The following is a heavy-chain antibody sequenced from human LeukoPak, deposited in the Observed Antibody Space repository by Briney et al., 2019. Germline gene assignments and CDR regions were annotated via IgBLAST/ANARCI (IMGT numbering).Heavy chain of an antibody. CDR3: AKDSMGADI. CDR2: IKQDGGEK. CDR1: GFTFSRCS. J-gene: IGHJ3*02. Sequence: GGSLRLSCAASGFTFSRCSMSWVRQAPGKGLEWVANIKQDGGEKYYVDSVKGRFTISRDNSKNTLYLEMNSLRAEDTAIYYCAKDSMGADIWGQGTMVTVSS. V-gene: IGHV3-7*05.